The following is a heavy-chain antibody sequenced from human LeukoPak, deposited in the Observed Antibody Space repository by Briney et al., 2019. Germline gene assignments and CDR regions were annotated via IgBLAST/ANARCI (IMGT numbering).Heavy chain of an antibody. CDR3: ARDLNTAMDQYYFDY. CDR2: FRAYNGNT. J-gene: IGHJ4*02. CDR1: GYTFTSYG. Sequence: ASVKVSCKASGYTFTSYGISWVRQAAGRGLGWMGWFRAYNGNTNYAQKLQGRVTMNTDTSTRTAYMELRSLRSDDTAVYYCARDLNTAMDQYYFDYWGQGTLVTVSS. D-gene: IGHD5-18*01. V-gene: IGHV1-18*01.